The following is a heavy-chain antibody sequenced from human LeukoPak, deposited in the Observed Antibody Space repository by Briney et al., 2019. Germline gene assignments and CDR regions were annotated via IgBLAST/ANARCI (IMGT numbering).Heavy chain of an antibody. CDR3: AKETTYYDFWSGYYQPSDYFDY. D-gene: IGHD3-3*01. Sequence: GGSLRLSCAASGFTFSSYAMSWVRQAPGKGLEWVSAISGSGGSTYYADSVKGRFTISRDNSKNTLYLQMNSLRAEDTAVYYCAKETTYYDFWSGYYQPSDYFDYWGQGTLVTVSS. V-gene: IGHV3-23*01. CDR1: GFTFSSYA. J-gene: IGHJ4*02. CDR2: ISGSGGST.